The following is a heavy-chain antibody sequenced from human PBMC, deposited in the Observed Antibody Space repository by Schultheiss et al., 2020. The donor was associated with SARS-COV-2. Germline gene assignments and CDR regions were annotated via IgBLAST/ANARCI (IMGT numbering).Heavy chain of an antibody. Sequence: GGSLRLSCAASGFTFDDYAMHWVRQAPGKGLEWVSGISWNSGSIGYADSVKGRFTISRDNSKNTLYLQMNSLRAEDTAVYYCAKGYYYGSGSYGRNDAFDIWGQGTMVTVSS. D-gene: IGHD3-10*01. CDR1: GFTFDDYA. J-gene: IGHJ3*02. V-gene: IGHV3-9*01. CDR3: AKGYYYGSGSYGRNDAFDI. CDR2: ISWNSGSI.